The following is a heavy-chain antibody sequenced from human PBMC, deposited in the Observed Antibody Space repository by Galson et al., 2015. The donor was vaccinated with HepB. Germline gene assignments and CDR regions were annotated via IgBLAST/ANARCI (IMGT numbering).Heavy chain of an antibody. Sequence: SLRLSCAASGFIFRNAWMAWVRQAPGKGLEWVGRIKSESDGGTRDYAAPVKGRFTISRDDSKNTLYLQMNSLKIEDTGVYFCTTDPYASTWLTFDYWGQGTLVTVSS. D-gene: IGHD6-13*01. CDR1: GFIFRNAW. V-gene: IGHV3-15*01. CDR2: IKSESDGGTR. CDR3: TTDPYASTWLTFDY. J-gene: IGHJ4*02.